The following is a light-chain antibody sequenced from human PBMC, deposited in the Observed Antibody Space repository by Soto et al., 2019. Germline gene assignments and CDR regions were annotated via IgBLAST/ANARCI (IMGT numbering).Light chain of an antibody. CDR2: GAS. CDR1: QSVSSN. CDR3: QQYNKWPPIT. Sequence: EIVMTQSPATLSVSPGERATLSCRASQSVSSNLAWYQQKPGQAPRLLIYGASTRATGIPARFSGSGSGTEFPLTISSLQSEDFAVYYCQQYNKWPPITFGQGTRLEMK. V-gene: IGKV3-15*01. J-gene: IGKJ5*01.